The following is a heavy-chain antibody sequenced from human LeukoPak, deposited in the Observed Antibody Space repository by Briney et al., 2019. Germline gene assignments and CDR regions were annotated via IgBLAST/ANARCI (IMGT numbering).Heavy chain of an antibody. CDR2: IWYDGSKE. CDR1: GFTFSSYS. Sequence: GGSLRLSCAASGFTFSSYSMNWVRQAPGKGLEWVAVIWYDGSKEYYADSVKGRFTISRDNSKNTLYLQMNSLRAEDTAVYFCARDPRDYADYALFDYWGQGTLVTVSS. CDR3: ARDPRDYADYALFDY. J-gene: IGHJ4*02. V-gene: IGHV3-33*08. D-gene: IGHD4-17*01.